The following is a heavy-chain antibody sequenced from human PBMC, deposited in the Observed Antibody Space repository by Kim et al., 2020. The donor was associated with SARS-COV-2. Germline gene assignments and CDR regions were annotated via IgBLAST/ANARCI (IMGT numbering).Heavy chain of an antibody. CDR1: GFTFDDYA. Sequence: GGSLRLSCAASGFTFDDYAMHWVRQAPGKGLEWVSGISCNSGSIGYADSVKGRFTISRDNAKNSLYLQMNSLRAEDTALYYCAKDTYYYDSSGYRNYYYGMDVWGQGTTVTVSS. J-gene: IGHJ6*02. V-gene: IGHV3-9*01. CDR2: ISCNSGSI. CDR3: AKDTYYYDSSGYRNYYYGMDV. D-gene: IGHD3-22*01.